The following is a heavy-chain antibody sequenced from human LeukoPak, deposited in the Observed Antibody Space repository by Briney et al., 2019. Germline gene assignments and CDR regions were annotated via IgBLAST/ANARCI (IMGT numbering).Heavy chain of an antibody. CDR1: GFTFSSYS. CDR3: ARDPVGAIGFGMDV. Sequence: GGSLRLSCAASGFTFSSYSMNWVRQAPGKGLEWVSVIYSGGTTIYADSAKGRFTIFRDNSNNTLYLQMNSLRAEDTAVYYCARDPVGAIGFGMDVWGQGTTVTVS. CDR2: IYSGGTT. D-gene: IGHD1-26*01. J-gene: IGHJ6*02. V-gene: IGHV3-66*01.